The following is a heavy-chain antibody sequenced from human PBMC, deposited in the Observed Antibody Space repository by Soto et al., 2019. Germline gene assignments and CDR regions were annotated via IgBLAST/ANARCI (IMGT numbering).Heavy chain of an antibody. J-gene: IGHJ4*02. CDR3: AKYRRTEAEGFTLDY. D-gene: IGHD6-13*01. CDR1: GDSINNYY. Sequence: SETLSLTCTVSGDSINNYYWSWVRQPPGKRLEWIGYIYYTGSPTYNPSLESRVTMSVDTSKNQFSLKLNSVNAADTAVYYCAKYRRTEAEGFTLDYWGRGTLVTVSS. CDR2: IYYTGSP. V-gene: IGHV4-59*01.